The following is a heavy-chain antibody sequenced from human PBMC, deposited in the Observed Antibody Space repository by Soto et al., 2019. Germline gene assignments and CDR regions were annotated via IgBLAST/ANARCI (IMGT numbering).Heavy chain of an antibody. J-gene: IGHJ4*02. V-gene: IGHV3-33*01. CDR2: IWYGGSNK. D-gene: IGHD3-22*01. CDR3: ATPQDYDDCLDS. CDR1: GFTFSSYG. Sequence: PGGSLRLSCAASGFTFSSYGMHWVRQAPGKGLEWVAVIWYGGSNKYYADSVKGRFTISRDNSKNTLYLQMNSLRAEDTAVYYCATPQDYDDCLDSWGQGTLVTVSS.